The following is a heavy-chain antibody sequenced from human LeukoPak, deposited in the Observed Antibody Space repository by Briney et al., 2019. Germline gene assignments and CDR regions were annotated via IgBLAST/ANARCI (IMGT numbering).Heavy chain of an antibody. V-gene: IGHV3-48*03. CDR3: AKDLPGSGWYS. Sequence: GGSLRLSCAASGLTFSSYEMNWVRQAPGKGLEWLSYISSSSNMIFYAESVKGRFTISRDNAKDSLYLQMNSLRAEDAAIYYCAKDLPGSGWYSWGQGTLVTVSS. CDR1: GLTFSSYE. J-gene: IGHJ4*02. CDR2: ISSSSNMI. D-gene: IGHD6-19*01.